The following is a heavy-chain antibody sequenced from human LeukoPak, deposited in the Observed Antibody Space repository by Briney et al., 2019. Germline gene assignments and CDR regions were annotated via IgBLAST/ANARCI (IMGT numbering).Heavy chain of an antibody. V-gene: IGHV1-18*01. J-gene: IGHJ3*02. Sequence: ASVKVSFQASRYTLTSYGISRLRQAPGEGLEWMGWISAYNGNTHYAQKLQGRVTMTTDTSTSTAYMELRSLRSDDTAFYYCARDWRELPDPNPHAFDIWGQGTMVTVSS. CDR2: ISAYNGNT. CDR1: RYTLTSYG. D-gene: IGHD1-7*01. CDR3: ARDWRELPDPNPHAFDI.